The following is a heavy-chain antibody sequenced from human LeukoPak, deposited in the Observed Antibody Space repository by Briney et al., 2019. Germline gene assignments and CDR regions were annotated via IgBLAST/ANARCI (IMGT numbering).Heavy chain of an antibody. CDR2: INHSGST. D-gene: IGHD3-3*01. CDR1: GGSFSGYY. Sequence: KPSETLSLTCAVYGGSFSGYYWSWIRQPPGKGLEWIGEINHSGSTNYNPSLKSRVTISVDTSKNQFSLKLSSVTAADTAVYYCARHPIFGVVIPGMDVWGQGTTVTVSS. CDR3: ARHPIFGVVIPGMDV. V-gene: IGHV4-34*01. J-gene: IGHJ6*02.